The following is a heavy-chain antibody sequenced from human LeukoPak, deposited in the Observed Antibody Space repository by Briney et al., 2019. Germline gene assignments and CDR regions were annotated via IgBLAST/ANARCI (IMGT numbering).Heavy chain of an antibody. CDR3: RADNNEFDY. D-gene: IGHD1-1*01. CDR1: GFTFSSYG. CDR2: IWYDGSNK. J-gene: IGHJ4*02. Sequence: GGSLRLSCAASGFTFSSYGMHWVRQAPGKGLEWVAVIWYDGSNKYYADSVKGRFTISRDNSKNTLYLQMNGLRAEDTAVYYCRADNNEFDYWGQGTLVTVSS. V-gene: IGHV3-33*01.